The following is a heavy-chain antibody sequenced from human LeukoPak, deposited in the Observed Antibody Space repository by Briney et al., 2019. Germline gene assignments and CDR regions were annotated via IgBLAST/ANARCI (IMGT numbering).Heavy chain of an antibody. CDR3: ARARHNSVSDWYFDL. V-gene: IGHV1-18*01. CDR1: NYTFINYG. D-gene: IGHD2-8*01. Sequence: ASVKVSCKASNYTFINYGISWVRQAPGQGLEWMGWISAYNGNTNYAQKLQGRVTMTTDTSTSTAYMELRSLRSDDTAVYYCARARHNSVSDWYFDLWGRGTLVTVSS. J-gene: IGHJ2*01. CDR2: ISAYNGNT.